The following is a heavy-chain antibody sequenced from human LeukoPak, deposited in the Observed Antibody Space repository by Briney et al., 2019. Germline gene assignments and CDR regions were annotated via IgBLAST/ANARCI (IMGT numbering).Heavy chain of an antibody. CDR1: GGSISSSNW. V-gene: IGHV4-4*02. Sequence: SETLSLTCAVSGGSISSSNWWSWVRQPPGKGLEWIGEIYHSGSTNYNPSLKSRVTISVDKSKNQFPLKLSSVTAADTAVYYCARRSSGPGYYYYMDVWGKGTTVTVSS. D-gene: IGHD6-19*01. CDR2: IYHSGST. CDR3: ARRSSGPGYYYYMDV. J-gene: IGHJ6*03.